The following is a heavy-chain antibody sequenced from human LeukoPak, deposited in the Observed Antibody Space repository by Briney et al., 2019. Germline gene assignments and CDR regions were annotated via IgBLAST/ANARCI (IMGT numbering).Heavy chain of an antibody. Sequence: PSETLSLTCTVSGGSISSGGYYWSWIRQHPGKGLEWIGYIHYSGTTYYNPSLKSRVTISLDTSKNQFSLKLSSVTAADTAVYYCARDYEETGAFDIWGQRTMVTVSS. J-gene: IGHJ3*02. CDR1: GGSISSGGYY. V-gene: IGHV4-31*03. CDR3: ARDYEETGAFDI. CDR2: IHYSGTT. D-gene: IGHD3-3*01.